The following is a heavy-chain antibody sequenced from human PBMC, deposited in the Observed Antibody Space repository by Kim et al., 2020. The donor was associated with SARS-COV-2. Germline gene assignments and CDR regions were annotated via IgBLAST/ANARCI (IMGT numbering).Heavy chain of an antibody. Sequence: GGSLRLSCTASGFSFGGYVMSWFRQAPGKGLEWVGVIRTNPCGGTSEDSASVKGRFTVASYESESIAYLQMKSLKIEDTALYYCARVRGVGDRPNAFDIWGQGTMVTVSS. CDR2: IRTNPCGGTS. D-gene: IGHD6-6*01. V-gene: IGHV3-49*03. CDR1: GFSFGGYV. J-gene: IGHJ3*02. CDR3: ARVRGVGDRPNAFDI.